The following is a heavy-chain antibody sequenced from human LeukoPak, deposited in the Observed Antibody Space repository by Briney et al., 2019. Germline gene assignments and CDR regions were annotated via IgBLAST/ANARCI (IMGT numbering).Heavy chain of an antibody. Sequence: SETLSLTCSVSGDSISSSSYYWGWIRQPPGKGLEWIGSIYYSGSTYYNPSLKSRVTISVDTSKNQVSLNLTSVNAADTAVYYCARDLDTNRWVTFDYWGQGAPVTVSS. J-gene: IGHJ4*02. V-gene: IGHV4-39*07. CDR2: IYYSGST. D-gene: IGHD5-18*01. CDR1: GDSISSSSYY. CDR3: ARDLDTNRWVTFDY.